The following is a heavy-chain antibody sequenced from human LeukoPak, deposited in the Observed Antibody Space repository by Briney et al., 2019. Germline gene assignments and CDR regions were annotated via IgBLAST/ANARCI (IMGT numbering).Heavy chain of an antibody. V-gene: IGHV3-21*01. CDR1: GFTFSGYT. Sequence: GGSLRLSCAASGFTFSGYTMNWVRQAPGKGLEWVSSISSSSSSIYYADSVKGRFTISRDNAKNPLYLQMNSLRAEDTAVYYCARSGYNWNDVIFFDYWGQGILVTVSS. CDR3: ARSGYNWNDVIFFDY. CDR2: ISSSSSSI. J-gene: IGHJ4*02. D-gene: IGHD1-1*01.